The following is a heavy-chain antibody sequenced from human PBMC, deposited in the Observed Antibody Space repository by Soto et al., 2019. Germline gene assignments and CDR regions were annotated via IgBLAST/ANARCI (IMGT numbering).Heavy chain of an antibody. CDR1: GFTFSSYS. CDR2: ISSSSSTI. Sequence: GGSLRLSCAASGFTFSSYSMNWVRQAPGKGLEWVSYISSSSSTIYYADSVKGRFTISGDNAKNSLYLQMNSLRDEDTAVYYCARDIAGPASGWSYYYYGMDVWGQGTTVTVSS. V-gene: IGHV3-48*02. J-gene: IGHJ6*02. CDR3: ARDIAGPASGWSYYYYGMDV. D-gene: IGHD6-19*01.